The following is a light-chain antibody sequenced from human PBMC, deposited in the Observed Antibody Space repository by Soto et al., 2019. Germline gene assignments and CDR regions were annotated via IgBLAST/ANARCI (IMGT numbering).Light chain of an antibody. Sequence: QSVLTQPPSASGTPGQRVTISCSGSSSNIGSNTVNWYQQLPGTAPKLLIYSNNQRPSGVPDRFSGSKSGTSASLAISGLQPEDEADYYCAAWDDSLNGYVFGPGXK. CDR2: SNN. CDR1: SSNIGSNT. CDR3: AAWDDSLNGYV. V-gene: IGLV1-44*01. J-gene: IGLJ1*01.